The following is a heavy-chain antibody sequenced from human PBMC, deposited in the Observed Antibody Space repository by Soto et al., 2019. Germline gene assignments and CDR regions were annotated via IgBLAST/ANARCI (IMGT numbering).Heavy chain of an antibody. J-gene: IGHJ5*02. CDR3: ARAFFDGGGPWYNWSAP. D-gene: IGHD3-9*01. Sequence: QVQLQESGPGLVKPSQTLSLTCTVSGGSISSGGYYWSWIRQHPGKGLEWIGYIYYSGSTYYNPSLKGRVTISVDTSKNQFSLKLSSGAAADTAVYYCARAFFDGGGPWYNWSAPWGQGPLVTVSS. CDR1: GGSISSGGYY. V-gene: IGHV4-31*03. CDR2: IYYSGST.